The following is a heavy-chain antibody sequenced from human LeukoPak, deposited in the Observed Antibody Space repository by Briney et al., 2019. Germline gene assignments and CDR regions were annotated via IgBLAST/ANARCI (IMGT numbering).Heavy chain of an antibody. CDR3: ARGTYYDSSGLDY. V-gene: IGHV4-61*01. CDR1: GGSVSNGSYY. D-gene: IGHD3-22*01. CDR2: IYYSGNT. Sequence: SETLSLTCTVSGGSVSNGSYYWSWIRQPPGKGLEWIGYIYYSGNTYYNPSLKSRVTISVDTSKIQFSLKLSSVTAADTAVYYCARGTYYDSSGLDYWGQGTLVTVSS. J-gene: IGHJ4*02.